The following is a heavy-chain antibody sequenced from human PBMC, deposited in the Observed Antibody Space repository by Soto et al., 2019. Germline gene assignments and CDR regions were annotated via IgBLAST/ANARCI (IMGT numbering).Heavy chain of an antibody. Sequence: VQLVESGGGVVQPGRSLRLSCAASGFTFSDYAMHWVRQAPGKGLEWVAVVSHDGRNTHYADSVKGRFTISRDSSKNTVSLEMTSLRADATAFYSCAKGGRQWLVTSDFNYWGQGALVTVSS. CDR1: GFTFSDYA. CDR2: VSHDGRNT. D-gene: IGHD6-19*01. CDR3: AKGGRQWLVTSDFNY. J-gene: IGHJ4*02. V-gene: IGHV3-30*18.